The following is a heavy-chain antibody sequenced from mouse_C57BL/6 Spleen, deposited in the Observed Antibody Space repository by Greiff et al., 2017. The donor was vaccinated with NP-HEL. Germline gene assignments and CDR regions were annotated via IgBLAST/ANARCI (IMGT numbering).Heavy chain of an antibody. J-gene: IGHJ4*01. D-gene: IGHD2-4*01. CDR2: IYPGGGYT. V-gene: IGHV1-63*01. CDR3: ARSDYDEEGYAMDY. CDR1: GYTFTNYW. Sequence: VQLQQSGAELVRPGTSVKMSCKASGYTFTNYWIGWAKQRPGHGLEWIGDIYPGGGYTNYNEKFKGKATLTADKSSSTAYMQFSSLTSEDSAIYYFARSDYDEEGYAMDYWGQGTSVTVSS.